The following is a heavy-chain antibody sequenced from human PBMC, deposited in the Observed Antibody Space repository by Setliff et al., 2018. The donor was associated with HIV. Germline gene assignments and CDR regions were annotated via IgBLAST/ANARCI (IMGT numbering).Heavy chain of an antibody. J-gene: IGHJ4*02. Sequence: SETLSLTCAVSDGSISSSNWWSWVRQPPGKGLEWIGEIYHTQNTNYSPSLKSRVTISVDKSKNQFSLKLTSVTAADTAVYYCARGANFWSGYDSWGQGTLVTV. CDR3: ARGANFWSGYDS. CDR1: DGSISSSNW. CDR2: IYHTQNT. V-gene: IGHV4-4*02. D-gene: IGHD3-3*01.